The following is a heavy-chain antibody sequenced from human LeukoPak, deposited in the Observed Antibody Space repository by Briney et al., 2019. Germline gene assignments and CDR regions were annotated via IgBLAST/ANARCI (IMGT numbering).Heavy chain of an antibody. V-gene: IGHV4-4*07. CDR2: IYTSGST. J-gene: IGHJ4*02. CDR1: GGSISSYY. CDR3: ARDTGIRGYSGYDLGY. D-gene: IGHD5-12*01. Sequence: SETLSLTCTVSGGSISSYYWSWIRQPAGKGLEWIGRIYTSGSTNYIPSLKSRVTMSVDTSKNQFSLKLSSVTAADTAVYYCARDTGIRGYSGYDLGYWGQGTLVTVSS.